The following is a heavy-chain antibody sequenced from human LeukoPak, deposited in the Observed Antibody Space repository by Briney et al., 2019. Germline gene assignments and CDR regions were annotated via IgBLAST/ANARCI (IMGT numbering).Heavy chain of an antibody. Sequence: GGSLRLSCAASGFTFSSYAMSWVRQAPGKGLEWVSATSGSGGSTYYADSVKGRFTISRDNSKNTLYLQMNSLRAEDTAVYYCEAYCSGGSCYHSINYYYYYYMDVWGKGTTVTVSS. CDR2: TSGSGGST. J-gene: IGHJ6*03. CDR1: GFTFSSYA. CDR3: EAYCSGGSCYHSINYYYYYYMDV. D-gene: IGHD2-15*01. V-gene: IGHV3-23*01.